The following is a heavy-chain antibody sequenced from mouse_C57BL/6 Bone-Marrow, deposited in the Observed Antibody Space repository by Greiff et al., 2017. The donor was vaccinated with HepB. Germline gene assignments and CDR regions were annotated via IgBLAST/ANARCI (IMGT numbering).Heavy chain of an antibody. Sequence: QVQLQQSGAELVRPGASVTLSCKASGYTFTDYEMHWVKQTPVHGLEWIGAIDPETGGTAYNQKFKGKAILTADKSSSTAYMELRSLTSEDSAVYYCTRRGSGYWYFDVCGTGTTVTVSS. CDR2: IDPETGGT. CDR3: TRRGSGYWYFDV. CDR1: GYTFTDYE. J-gene: IGHJ1*03. V-gene: IGHV1-15*01. D-gene: IGHD1-1*01.